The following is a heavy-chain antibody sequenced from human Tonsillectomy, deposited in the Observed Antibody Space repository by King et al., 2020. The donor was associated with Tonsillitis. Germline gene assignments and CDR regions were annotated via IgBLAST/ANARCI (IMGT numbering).Heavy chain of an antibody. CDR3: AREIIGITLIVVVPLDY. V-gene: IGHV3-21*01. CDR1: GFSFSSYS. J-gene: IGHJ4*02. Sequence: VQLVESGGGLMKPGGSLRLSCGASGFSFSSYSMNWVRQAPGKGLEWVSSIIGSGSFTYYADSVKGRFTISRDNANNSLFLHMNSLRADDTAVYYCAREIIGITLIVVVPLDYWGQGALVTVSS. D-gene: IGHD3-22*01. CDR2: IIGSGSFT.